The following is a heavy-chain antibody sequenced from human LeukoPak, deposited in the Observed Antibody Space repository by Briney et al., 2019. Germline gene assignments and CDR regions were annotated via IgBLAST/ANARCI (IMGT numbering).Heavy chain of an antibody. V-gene: IGHV4-34*01. CDR1: GGSFSGYY. J-gene: IGHJ6*03. CDR3: ARGNYDFWSGYYHDYYYYMDV. CDR2: INHSGST. Sequence: SETLSLTCAVYGGSFSGYYWSWIRQPPGKGLEWIGEINHSGSTNYNPSLKSRVTISVDTSKNQFSLKLSSVTAADTAVYYCARGNYDFWSGYYHDYYYYMDVWGKGTAVTVSS. D-gene: IGHD3-3*01.